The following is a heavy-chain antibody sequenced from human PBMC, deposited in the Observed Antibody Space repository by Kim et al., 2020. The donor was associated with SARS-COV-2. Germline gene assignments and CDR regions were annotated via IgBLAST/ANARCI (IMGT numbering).Heavy chain of an antibody. Sequence: GGSLRLSCAASGFTFDDYTMHWVRQAPGKGLEWVSLISWDGGSTYYADSVKGRFTISRDNSKNSLYLQMNSVRTEDTALYYCAKGGDGYTDHWGWGYWGQGTLVTVSS. V-gene: IGHV3-43*01. CDR1: GFTFDDYT. J-gene: IGHJ4*02. CDR3: AKGGDGYTDHWGWGY. D-gene: IGHD7-27*01. CDR2: ISWDGGST.